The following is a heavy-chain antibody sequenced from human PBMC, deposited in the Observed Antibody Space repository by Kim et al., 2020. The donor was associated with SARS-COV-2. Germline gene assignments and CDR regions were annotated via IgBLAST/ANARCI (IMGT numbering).Heavy chain of an antibody. J-gene: IGHJ6*02. CDR2: INPSGGST. V-gene: IGHV1-46*01. Sequence: ASVKVSCKASGYTFTSYYMHWVRQAPGQGLEWMGIINPSGGSTSYAQKFQGRVTMTRDTSTSTVYMELSSLRSEDTAVYYCARDIAAAGLSLIGMDVWGQGTTVTVSS. CDR3: ARDIAAAGLSLIGMDV. D-gene: IGHD6-13*01. CDR1: GYTFTSYY.